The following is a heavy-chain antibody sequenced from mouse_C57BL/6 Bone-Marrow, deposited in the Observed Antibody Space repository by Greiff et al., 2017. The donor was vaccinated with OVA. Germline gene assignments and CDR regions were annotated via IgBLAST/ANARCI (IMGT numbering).Heavy chain of an antibody. CDR3: AVGGLVFDY. V-gene: IGHV1-55*01. CDR2: IYPGSGST. D-gene: IGHD3-3*01. CDR1: GYTFTSYW. J-gene: IGHJ3*01. Sequence: QVQLQQSGAELAKPGASVKMSCKASGYTFTSYWITWVKQRPGQGLEWIGDIYPGSGSTNYNEKFKSKATLTADTSSSTAYMQLSSLTSEDSAVYYCAVGGLVFDYGGRGTLVTVSA.